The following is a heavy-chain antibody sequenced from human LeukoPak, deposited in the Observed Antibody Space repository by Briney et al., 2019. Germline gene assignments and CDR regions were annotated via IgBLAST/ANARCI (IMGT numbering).Heavy chain of an antibody. V-gene: IGHV4-59*01. J-gene: IGHJ4*02. D-gene: IGHD5-18*01. CDR1: GGSISSYY. Sequence: SETLSLTCTASGGSISSYYWSWIRQPPGKGLEWIGYIYYTGSTNYNPSLKSRVTMSVDTSKNQFSLKLRSVTAADTAVYYCARGGYSYRYDYWGQGTLVTVSS. CDR3: ARGGYSYRYDY. CDR2: IYYTGST.